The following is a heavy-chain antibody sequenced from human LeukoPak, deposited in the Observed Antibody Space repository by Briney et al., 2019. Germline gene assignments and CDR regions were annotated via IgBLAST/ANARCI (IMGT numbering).Heavy chain of an antibody. Sequence: KPGGSLRLSCAASGFTFSDYYMSWIRQAPGKGLEWVSYISSSGSTIYYADSVKGRFTISRDNAKNSLYLQMNSLRAEDTAVYYCARDLGDYYYYYMDFWRKGTTVTVSS. V-gene: IGHV3-11*01. CDR1: GFTFSDYY. CDR2: ISSSGSTI. CDR3: ARDLGDYYYYYMDF. J-gene: IGHJ6*03.